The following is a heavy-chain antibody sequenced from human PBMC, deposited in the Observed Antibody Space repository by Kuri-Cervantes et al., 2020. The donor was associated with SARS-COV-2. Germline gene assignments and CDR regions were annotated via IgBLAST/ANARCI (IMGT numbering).Heavy chain of an antibody. D-gene: IGHD6-6*01. V-gene: IGHV3-30*02. CDR2: IRYDGSNK. Sequence: SCKASGGTFSSYGMHWVRQAPGKGLEWVAFIRYDGSNKYYADSVKGRFTISRDNSKNTLYLQMNSLRAEDTAVYYCAKEVEQLVPWFDPWGQGTLVTVSS. CDR1: GGTFSSYG. CDR3: AKEVEQLVPWFDP. J-gene: IGHJ5*02.